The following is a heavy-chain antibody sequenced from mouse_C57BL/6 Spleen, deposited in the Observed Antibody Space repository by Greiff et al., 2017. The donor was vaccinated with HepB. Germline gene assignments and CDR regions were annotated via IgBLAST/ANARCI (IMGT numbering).Heavy chain of an antibody. J-gene: IGHJ3*01. Sequence: QVQLQQPGAELVKPGASVKMSCKASGYTFTSYWITWVKQRPGQGLEWTGVIYPGSGSTNYNEKFKSKATLTVDTSSSTAYMQLSSLTSEDSAVYYCAREEGYDGYPFAYWGQGTLVTVSA. V-gene: IGHV1-55*01. CDR3: AREEGYDGYPFAY. CDR2: IYPGSGST. D-gene: IGHD2-3*01. CDR1: GYTFTSYW.